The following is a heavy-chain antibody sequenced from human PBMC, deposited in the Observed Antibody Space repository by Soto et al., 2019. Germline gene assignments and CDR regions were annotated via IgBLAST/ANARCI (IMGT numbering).Heavy chain of an antibody. V-gene: IGHV4-4*07. CDR3: AAICSSPSRYGTDV. Sequence: KPSETLSLTCTVSGASISSYFWSWIRQPAGKGLEWIGRIYTSGSTDYNPSLESRVTMSVDTSKKQVSLKLTSVTAADTAVYYCAAICSSPSRYGTDVWGQGTSVTVSS. CDR1: GASISSYF. J-gene: IGHJ6*02. D-gene: IGHD2-2*01. CDR2: IYTSGST.